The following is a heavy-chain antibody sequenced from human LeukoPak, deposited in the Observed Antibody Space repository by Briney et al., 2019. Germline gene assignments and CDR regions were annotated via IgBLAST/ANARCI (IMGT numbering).Heavy chain of an antibody. CDR3: ARAISGSYGDY. CDR1: GYTFTSYA. D-gene: IGHD1-26*01. J-gene: IGHJ4*02. CDR2: INAGNGNT. Sequence: ASVKVSCKASGYTFTSYAMHWVRQAPGQRLEWMGWINAGNGNTKYSQKFQGRVTITTDTSTSTAYMELRSLRSDDTAVYYCARAISGSYGDYWGQGTLVTVSS. V-gene: IGHV1-3*01.